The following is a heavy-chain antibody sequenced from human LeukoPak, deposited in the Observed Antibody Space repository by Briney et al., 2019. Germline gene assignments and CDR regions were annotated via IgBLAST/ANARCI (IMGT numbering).Heavy chain of an antibody. Sequence: GSLKPSRAASGFNLRYFWMSLVRQASGEGPEWVGNIKQDGSDKYYVDFLKGRFTISRDNAKNSLYLQMNSLRAEDTAVYYCARRWRSAFDIWGQGTMVTVSS. CDR2: IKQDGSDK. J-gene: IGHJ3*02. CDR3: ARRWRSAFDI. V-gene: IGHV3-7*02. D-gene: IGHD5-24*01. CDR1: GFNLRYFW.